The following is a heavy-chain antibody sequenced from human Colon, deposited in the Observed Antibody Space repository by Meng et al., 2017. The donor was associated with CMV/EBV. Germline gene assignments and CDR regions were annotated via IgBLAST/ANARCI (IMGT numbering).Heavy chain of an antibody. V-gene: IGHV4-59*01. CDR3: ARVWGRGGLTNGLDV. Sequence: GSLRLSCTVSGDSITTYYWSWIRQPPGKGLEWIGYVDYSGSSNYNPSLKSRVTVSVDTSKNQFFLKLTSVTAADTAVYYCARVWGRGGLTNGLDVWGQGTRVTVSS. CDR1: GDSITTYY. D-gene: IGHD3-16*01. CDR2: VDYSGSS. J-gene: IGHJ6*02.